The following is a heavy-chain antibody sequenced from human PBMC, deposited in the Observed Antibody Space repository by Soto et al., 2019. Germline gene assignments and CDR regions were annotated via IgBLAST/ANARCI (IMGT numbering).Heavy chain of an antibody. J-gene: IGHJ6*02. CDR1: GYTFTSYG. Sequence: ASVKVSCKASGYTFTSYGISWVRQAPGQGLEWMGWISAYNGNTNYAQKLQGRVTMTTDTSTSTAYMELRSLRSDDTAVYYCARVGVPLLIYYYYSGMDVWGQGTTVTVSS. CDR2: ISAYNGNT. V-gene: IGHV1-18*01. D-gene: IGHD3-16*01. CDR3: ARVGVPLLIYYYYSGMDV.